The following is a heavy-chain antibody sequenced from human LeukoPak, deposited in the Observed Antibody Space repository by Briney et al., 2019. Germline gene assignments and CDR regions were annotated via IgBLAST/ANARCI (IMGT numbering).Heavy chain of an antibody. V-gene: IGHV3-74*01. CDR2: INSDGSFT. CDR1: GFTFSRYW. CDR3: ARDPNYDSSGYPFDY. Sequence: GGSLRLSCAASGFTFSRYWMHWVRQAPGKGLVWISRINSDGSFTTYADSVEGRFTISRDNAKNTLYLQMNSLRADDTAVYYCARDPNYDSSGYPFDYWGQGTLVTVSS. D-gene: IGHD3-22*01. J-gene: IGHJ4*02.